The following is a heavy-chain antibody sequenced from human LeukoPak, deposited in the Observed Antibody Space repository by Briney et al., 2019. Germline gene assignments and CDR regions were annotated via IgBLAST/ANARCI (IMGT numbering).Heavy chain of an antibody. CDR2: IIPIFGTA. CDR1: GGTFSSYA. CDR3: ARHGAYYYDSSGYYPRSSYNWFDP. D-gene: IGHD3-22*01. V-gene: IGHV1-69*01. J-gene: IGHJ5*02. Sequence: SVKVSCKASGGTFSSYAISWVRQAPGQGLEWMGGIIPIFGTANYAQKFQGRVTITADESTSTAYMELSSLRSKDTAVYYCARHGAYYYDSSGYYPRSSYNWFDPWGQGTLVTVSS.